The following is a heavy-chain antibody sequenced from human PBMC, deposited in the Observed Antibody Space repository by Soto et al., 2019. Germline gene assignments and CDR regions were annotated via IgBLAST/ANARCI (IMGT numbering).Heavy chain of an antibody. V-gene: IGHV3-33*01. CDR2: IWYDGSNK. CDR3: ARRIGTHAHYYGMDV. Sequence: QVQLVESGGGVVQPGRSLRLSCAASGFTFSSYGMHWVRQAPGKGLEWVAVIWYDGSNKYYADSVKGRFTISRDNSKNTLDLQMNSLRAEDTAVYYCARRIGTHAHYYGMDVWGQGTTVTVSS. J-gene: IGHJ6*02. CDR1: GFTFSSYG. D-gene: IGHD1-26*01.